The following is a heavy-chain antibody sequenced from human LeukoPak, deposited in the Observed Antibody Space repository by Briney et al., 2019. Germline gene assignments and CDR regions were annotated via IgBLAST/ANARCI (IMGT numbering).Heavy chain of an antibody. D-gene: IGHD3-22*01. J-gene: IGHJ4*02. V-gene: IGHV1-2*02. CDR3: ARDGRGYYYDSSGYYDY. CDR2: INPNSGGT. Sequence: ASVKVSCKASGYTFTGHYMHWVRQAPGQGLEWMGWINPNSGGTNYAQKFQGRVTMTRDTSISTAYMELSRLRSDDTAGYYCARDGRGYYYDSSGYYDYWGQGALVTVSS. CDR1: GYTFTGHY.